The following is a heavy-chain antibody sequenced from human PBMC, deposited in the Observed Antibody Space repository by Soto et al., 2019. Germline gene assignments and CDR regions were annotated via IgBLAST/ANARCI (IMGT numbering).Heavy chain of an antibody. J-gene: IGHJ5*02. CDR3: ASGHPLVYCSGGSCYSYNWFDP. V-gene: IGHV1-69*02. D-gene: IGHD2-15*01. Sequence: ASVKVSCKASGGTFSSYTISWVRQAPGQGLEWMGRIIPILGIANYAQKFQGRVTITADKSTSTAYMELSSLRSEDTAVYYCASGHPLVYCSGGSCYSYNWFDPWGQGTLVTVSS. CDR1: GGTFSSYT. CDR2: IIPILGIA.